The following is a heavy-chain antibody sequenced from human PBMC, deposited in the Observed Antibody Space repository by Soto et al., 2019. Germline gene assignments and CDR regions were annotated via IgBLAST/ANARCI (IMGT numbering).Heavy chain of an antibody. D-gene: IGHD3-22*01. CDR1: GGTFSSYA. CDR2: IIPIFGTA. J-gene: IGHJ4*02. CDR3: ARDQGYYYDSSGYPGLDY. Sequence: ASVKVSCKASGGTFSSYAISWVRQAPGQGLEWMGGIIPIFGTANYAQKFQGRVTITADESTSTAYMELSSLRSEDTAVYYCARDQGYYYDSSGYPGLDYWGQGTLVTVSS. V-gene: IGHV1-69*13.